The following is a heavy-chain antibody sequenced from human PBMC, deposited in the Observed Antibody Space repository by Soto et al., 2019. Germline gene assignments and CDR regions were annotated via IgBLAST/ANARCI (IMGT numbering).Heavy chain of an antibody. CDR1: GGSVSSGSYY. CDR2: IYYSGST. V-gene: IGHV4-61*01. CDR3: AREAVIAVAGVLDY. D-gene: IGHD6-19*01. J-gene: IGHJ4*02. Sequence: QVQLQESGPGLVKPSETLSLTCTVSGGSVSSGSYYWSWIRQPPGKGLEWIGYIYYSGSTNYNPSLKIRVTISVDTSKSQFSLKLSSVTAADTAVYYCAREAVIAVAGVLDYWGQGALFTVSS.